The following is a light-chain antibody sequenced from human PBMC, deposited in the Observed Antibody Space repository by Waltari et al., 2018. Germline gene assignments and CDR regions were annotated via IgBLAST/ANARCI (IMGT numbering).Light chain of an antibody. CDR1: SGHTSNI. CDR2: VNSDGSH. J-gene: IGLJ3*02. Sequence: QLVLTQSPSVSASLGASVKLTCTLDSGHTSNIVACLQQQPEKGPRYLMRVNSDGSHSKGDEIPDRFSGSSSGAERYLTISSLQSEDEADYYCETGGHGTWVFGGGTRLIVL. CDR3: ETGGHGTWV. V-gene: IGLV4-69*01.